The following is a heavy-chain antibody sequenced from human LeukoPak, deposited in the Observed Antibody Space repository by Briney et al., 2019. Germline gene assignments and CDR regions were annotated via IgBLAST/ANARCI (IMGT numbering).Heavy chain of an antibody. CDR2: INPNSGT. D-gene: IGHD2-2*02. CDR1: GYTFTGYY. J-gene: IGHJ3*02. Sequence: ASVKVSCKTSGYTFTGYYMHWVRQAPGHGLEWMGWINPNSGTNYAQRFQGRVTMTRDTSISTAYMELSRLRSDDTAVYYCARERGYCSTSTCYTSDAFDIWGQWTMVTVSS. V-gene: IGHV1-2*02. CDR3: ARERGYCSTSTCYTSDAFDI.